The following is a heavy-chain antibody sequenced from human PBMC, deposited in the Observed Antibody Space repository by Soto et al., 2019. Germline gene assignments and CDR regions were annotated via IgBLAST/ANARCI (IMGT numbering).Heavy chain of an antibody. CDR1: GFLFSSYA. V-gene: IGHV3-23*01. D-gene: IGHD3-3*01. CDR2: ISSHGDTT. J-gene: IGHJ5*02. CDR3: ERDHYDFGSGFHPTIWFHH. Sequence: GGSLRLSCEASGFLFSSYAMNWVRQAPGKGLEWVSSISSHGDTTYYAESVRGRFTISRDNSKNTLFLQMNSLRAGDTAVYFCERDHYDFGSGFHPTIWFHHWGQGTLVTVSS.